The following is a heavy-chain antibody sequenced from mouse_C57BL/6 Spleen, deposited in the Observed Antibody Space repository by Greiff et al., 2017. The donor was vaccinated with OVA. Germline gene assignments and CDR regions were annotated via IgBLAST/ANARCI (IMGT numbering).Heavy chain of an antibody. J-gene: IGHJ2*01. CDR1: GYTFTSYW. D-gene: IGHD1-1*01. CDR3: ARAPYYYGSSLYYFDY. CDR2: IYPGSGST. Sequence: VQLQQPGAELVKPGASVKMSCKASGYTFTSYWITWVKQRPGQGLEWIGDIYPGSGSTNYNEKFKSKATLTVDTSSSTAYMQLSSLTSEDSAVYYCARAPYYYGSSLYYFDYWGQGTTLTVSS. V-gene: IGHV1-55*01.